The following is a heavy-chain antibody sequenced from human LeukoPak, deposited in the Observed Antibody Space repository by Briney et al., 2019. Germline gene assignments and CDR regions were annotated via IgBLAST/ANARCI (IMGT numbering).Heavy chain of an antibody. V-gene: IGHV4-4*07. J-gene: IGHJ4*02. Sequence: SETLSLTCTVSGGSISSYYWSWIRQPAGKGLEWIGRIYTSGSTNYNPSLKSRVTMSVDTSKNQFSLKLSSVTAADTAVYYCARGGYYYDSSGYQIDYWGQGTLVTVSS. CDR1: GGSISSYY. CDR3: ARGGYYYDSSGYQIDY. CDR2: IYTSGST. D-gene: IGHD3-22*01.